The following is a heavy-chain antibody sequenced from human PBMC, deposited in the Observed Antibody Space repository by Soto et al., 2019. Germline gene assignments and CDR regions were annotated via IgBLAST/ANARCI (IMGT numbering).Heavy chain of an antibody. CDR3: ARLSILLWPRFDH. CDR2: ISYSGST. J-gene: IGHJ4*02. V-gene: IGHV4-59*01. Sequence: SETLSLTCSVSGGSMNNYYWSWIRQPPGKGLEYIGYISYSGSTNYNSSLKSRVTISLDTSKNQFSLKLSSLTAADTAVYFWARLSILLWPRFDHWGQGTLVTVSS. D-gene: IGHD5-18*01. CDR1: GGSMNNYY.